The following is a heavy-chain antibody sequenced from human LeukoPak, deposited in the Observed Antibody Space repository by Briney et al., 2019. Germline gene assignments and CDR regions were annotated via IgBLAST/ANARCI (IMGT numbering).Heavy chain of an antibody. J-gene: IGHJ5*02. CDR1: GGSISSSSYY. CDR2: IYYSGST. CDR3: ARHHELLINWFDP. Sequence: SETLSLTCTVSGGSISSSSYYWGWIRLPPWKGLEWIGSIYYSGSTYYNPSLKSRVTISVDTSKNQFSLKLSSVTAADTAVYYCARHHELLINWFDPWGQGTLVTVSS. V-gene: IGHV4-39*01. D-gene: IGHD3-16*01.